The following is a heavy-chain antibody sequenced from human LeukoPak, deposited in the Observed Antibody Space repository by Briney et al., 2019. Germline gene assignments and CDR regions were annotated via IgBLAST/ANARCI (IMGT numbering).Heavy chain of an antibody. CDR2: ISWNSGSI. V-gene: IGHV3-9*01. CDR3: AKDQGMFQDYYGMDV. CDR1: GFTFDDYA. Sequence: GGSLRLSCAASGFTFDDYAMHWVRQAPGKGLEWVSGISWNSGSIGYADSVKGRFTISRDNAKNSLYLQMNSLRAEDTALYYCAKDQGMFQDYYGMDVWGQGTTVTVSS. D-gene: IGHD3-10*02. J-gene: IGHJ6*02.